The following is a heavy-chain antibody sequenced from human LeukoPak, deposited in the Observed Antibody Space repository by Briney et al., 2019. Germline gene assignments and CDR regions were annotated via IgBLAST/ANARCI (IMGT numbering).Heavy chain of an antibody. CDR3: ARQEYCSGGSCYTWFDP. CDR1: GYRFTNFW. V-gene: IGHV5-51*01. J-gene: IGHJ5*02. D-gene: IGHD2-15*01. CDR2: IYPSDSDV. Sequence: GESLKISCKGSGYRFTNFWIAWVRQMPGKGLEWMGIIYPSDSDVRYSPAFQGQVTISADKSINTAYLQWSSLQDSDTALYYCARQEYCSGGSCYTWFDPWGQGTLVTVSS.